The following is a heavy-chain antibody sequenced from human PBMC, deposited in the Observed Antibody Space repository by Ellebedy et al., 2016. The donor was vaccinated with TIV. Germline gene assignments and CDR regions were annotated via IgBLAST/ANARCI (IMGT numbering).Heavy chain of an antibody. CDR2: LYSSGTT. CDR3: ARTIFGVAVTRTYWYFDL. CDR1: NGSINSGGHH. D-gene: IGHD3-3*01. V-gene: IGHV4-61*02. J-gene: IGHJ2*01. Sequence: SETLSLTXTVPNGSINSGGHHWSWIRQPAGKRLEWIGRLYSSGTTLYNPSLKSRITMSVDTSKNQFSLKVNSVTAADTAVYYCARTIFGVAVTRTYWYFDLWGRGTLVTVSS.